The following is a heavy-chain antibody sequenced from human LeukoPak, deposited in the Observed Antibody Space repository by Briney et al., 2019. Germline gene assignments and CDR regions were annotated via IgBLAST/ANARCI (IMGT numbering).Heavy chain of an antibody. V-gene: IGHV3-23*01. CDR3: AKSPFLYCSGGSCSLDAFDI. Sequence: GGSLRLSCAASGFSFSSYVMSWVRQAPGKGLEWVSIISSSGDNTYYADSVKGRFIISRDNSKKTLYLQMSSLRAEDTAVYYCAKSPFLYCSGGSCSLDAFDIWGQGTLVTVSS. D-gene: IGHD2-15*01. J-gene: IGHJ3*02. CDR2: ISSSGDNT. CDR1: GFSFSSYV.